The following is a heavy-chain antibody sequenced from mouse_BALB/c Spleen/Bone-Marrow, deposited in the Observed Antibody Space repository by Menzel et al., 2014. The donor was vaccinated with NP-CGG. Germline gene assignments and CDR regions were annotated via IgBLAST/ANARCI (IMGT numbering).Heavy chain of an antibody. Sequence: EVKLMESGGGLVQPGGSLKLSCAASGFDFSRYWMSWVRQAPGKGLEWIGEINPDSSTINYTPSLKDKFIISRDNAKYTLYLQKSKVRSEDTAPYYCTRLHYYGYSAYWGQGTLVTVST. CDR1: GFDFSRYW. CDR3: TRLHYYGYSAY. D-gene: IGHD1-2*01. V-gene: IGHV4-1*02. J-gene: IGHJ3*01. CDR2: INPDSSTI.